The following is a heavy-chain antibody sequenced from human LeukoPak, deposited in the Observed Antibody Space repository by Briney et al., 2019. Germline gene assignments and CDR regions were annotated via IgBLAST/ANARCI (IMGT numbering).Heavy chain of an antibody. Sequence: PGGSLRLSCSASGLTFSSYTIHWVRQAPGKGLEYVSAIDSNGGSTYYADSVKGRFTISRDNSKNTLYLQMSSLRAEDTAVYYCARAKVGATLDYWGQGTLVTVSS. D-gene: IGHD1-26*01. V-gene: IGHV3-64D*06. CDR2: IDSNGGST. CDR3: ARAKVGATLDY. J-gene: IGHJ4*02. CDR1: GLTFSSYT.